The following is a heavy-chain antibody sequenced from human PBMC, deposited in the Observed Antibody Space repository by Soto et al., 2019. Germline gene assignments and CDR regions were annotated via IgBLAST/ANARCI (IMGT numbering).Heavy chain of an antibody. Sequence: SETLSLTCTVPGGSVSSGAYYWSWIRQPPGKGLEWIGYIYYSGNTNYNPSLKSRVIISVDTSKTQFSLKLSSVTAADTAVYYCERGREMATKGLSAFDIWGQGTMVTVS. CDR1: GGSVSSGAYY. CDR3: ERGREMATKGLSAFDI. CDR2: IYYSGNT. J-gene: IGHJ3*02. V-gene: IGHV4-61*08. D-gene: IGHD5-12*01.